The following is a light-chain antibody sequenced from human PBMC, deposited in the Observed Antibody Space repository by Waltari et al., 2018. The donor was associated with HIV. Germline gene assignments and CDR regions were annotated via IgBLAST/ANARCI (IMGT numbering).Light chain of an antibody. J-gene: IGLJ3*02. CDR3: GTWDSSLGGWV. V-gene: IGLV1-51*01. CDR2: DNN. CDR1: DSNIWSNY. Sequence: QSVLTQPPSVSAAPGQQVTIPCSGRDSNIWSNYVSWYQQRPGAAPKLLIYDNNKRPSGIPDRFSGSKSGTSATLGITGLQTGDEADYYCGTWDSSLGGWVFGGGTKLAVL.